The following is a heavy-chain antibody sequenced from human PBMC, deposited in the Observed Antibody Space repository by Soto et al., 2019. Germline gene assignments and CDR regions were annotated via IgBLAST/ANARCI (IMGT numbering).Heavy chain of an antibody. CDR1: GGSFSNYY. CDR3: ARGDTAMVIDYYYYGMDV. V-gene: IGHV4-59*01. J-gene: IGHJ6*02. D-gene: IGHD5-18*01. Sequence: SETLSLTCTVSGGSFSNYYWSWIRQPPGKGLEWIGYIYYSGSTKYNPSLKSRVTISVDKSKNQFSLKLSSVTAADTAVYYCARGDTAMVIDYYYYGMDVWGQGTTVT. CDR2: IYYSGST.